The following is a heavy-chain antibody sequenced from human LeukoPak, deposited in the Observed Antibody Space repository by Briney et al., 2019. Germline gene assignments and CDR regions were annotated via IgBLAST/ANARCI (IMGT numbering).Heavy chain of an antibody. CDR1: GDSVSSNSAA. CDR3: TRGSRPWTFDY. J-gene: IGHJ4*02. CDR2: TYYRSKWYN. Sequence: SQTLSLTCAISGDSVSSNSAAWNWIRRSPSRGLEWLGRTYYRSKWYNDYAVSVKGRITINPDTSKNQFSLQLNSVTPGDTAVYYCTRGSRPWTFDYWGQGTLVTVSS. V-gene: IGHV6-1*01. D-gene: IGHD1-26*01.